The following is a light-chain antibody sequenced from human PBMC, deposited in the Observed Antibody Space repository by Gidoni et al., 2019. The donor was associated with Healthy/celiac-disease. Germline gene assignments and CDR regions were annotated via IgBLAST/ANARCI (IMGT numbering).Light chain of an antibody. Sequence: DIQMTQSPSTLFASVGDRVTITCRASQIISSWLAWYQQKPGKAPKLLIYKASSLESGVPSRFSGSGSGTEFTLTISSMQPDDFATYYCQQYNSYWKFGQGTKVEIK. CDR1: QIISSW. J-gene: IGKJ1*01. CDR2: KAS. CDR3: QQYNSYWK. V-gene: IGKV1-5*03.